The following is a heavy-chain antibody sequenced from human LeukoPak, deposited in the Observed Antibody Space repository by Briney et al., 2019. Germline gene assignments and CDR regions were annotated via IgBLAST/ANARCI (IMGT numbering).Heavy chain of an antibody. CDR3: ARLQWFGGPSYGYDAFDI. CDR2: IYPGDSDT. D-gene: IGHD3-10*01. Sequence: GESLKISCQGSGYSFTKYWIGWVRQMPGKGLEWMGIIYPGDSDTRYSPSFQGQVTISADKSISTAYLQWSSLKASDTAMYYCARLQWFGGPSYGYDAFDIWGQGTMVTVSS. CDR1: GYSFTKYW. J-gene: IGHJ3*02. V-gene: IGHV5-51*01.